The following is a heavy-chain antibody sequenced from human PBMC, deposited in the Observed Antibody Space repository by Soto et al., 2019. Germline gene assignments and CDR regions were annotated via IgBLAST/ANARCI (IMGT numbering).Heavy chain of an antibody. CDR1: GYTFTSYA. CDR3: ARDGGYCSSTSCYRGNWFDP. V-gene: IGHV1-3*01. D-gene: IGHD2-2*02. Sequence: QVPLVQSGAEVKKPGASVKVSCKASGYTFTSYAMHWVRQAPGQRLEWMGWINAGNGNTKYSQKFQGRVTITRDTSASTAYMELSSLRSEDTAVYYCARDGGYCSSTSCYRGNWFDPWGQGTLVTVSS. CDR2: INAGNGNT. J-gene: IGHJ5*02.